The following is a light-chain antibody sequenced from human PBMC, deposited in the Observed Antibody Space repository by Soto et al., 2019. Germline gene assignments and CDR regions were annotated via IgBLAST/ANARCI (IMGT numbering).Light chain of an antibody. CDR1: QSVSSN. Sequence: EIVMTQSPATLSVSPGERATLSCRASQSVSSNLAWYQQKPCQAPRLLIYGASYRATGIPARFSGSGSGTEFTLTISSLLSEYFAVYYCQQYNNWPPITFGQGTRLEIK. V-gene: IGKV3-15*01. CDR3: QQYNNWPPIT. CDR2: GAS. J-gene: IGKJ5*01.